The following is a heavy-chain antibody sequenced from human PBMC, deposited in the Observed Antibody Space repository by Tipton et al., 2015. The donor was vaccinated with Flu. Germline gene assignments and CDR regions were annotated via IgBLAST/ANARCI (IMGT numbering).Heavy chain of an antibody. CDR1: GDSITIPDYN. Sequence: TLSLTCAVSGDSITIPDYNWNWVRQHPGEGLEWIGHIHYSGSTHYNPSLKSRVRISVDTSNNQFSLTLHSVTAADTAVYFCAREGPYVYGMDVWGQGTTVTVSS. CDR3: AREGPYVYGMDV. J-gene: IGHJ6*02. D-gene: IGHD2-8*01. CDR2: IHYSGST. V-gene: IGHV4-31*11.